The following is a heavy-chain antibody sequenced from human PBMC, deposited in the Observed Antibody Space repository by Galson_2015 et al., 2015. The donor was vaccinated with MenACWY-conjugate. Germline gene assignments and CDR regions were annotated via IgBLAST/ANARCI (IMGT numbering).Heavy chain of an antibody. V-gene: IGHV4-61*01. Sequence: ATLSLPCPVSGASVSIRSYYWTWVRQPPGQGLEWIGYIYYTGSTTYKSSLKSRVTVSLDTSKNQFSLKLTSVTAADTAVYFCARATYTRGAHDYWGQGTLVTVSS. D-gene: IGHD2-2*02. CDR3: ARATYTRGAHDY. CDR2: IYYTGST. J-gene: IGHJ4*02. CDR1: GASVSIRSYY.